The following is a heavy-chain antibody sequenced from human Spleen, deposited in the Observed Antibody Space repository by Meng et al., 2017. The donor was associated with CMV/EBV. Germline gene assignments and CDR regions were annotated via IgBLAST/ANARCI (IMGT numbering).Heavy chain of an antibody. CDR1: GCSFTTYC. V-gene: IGHV5-51*01. CDR2: IYPGDSDT. CDR3: ARRAGSLYYFDS. D-gene: IGHD3-3*01. J-gene: IGHJ4*02. Sequence: TASGCSFTTYCIGWVRQMPGKGLEWMGLIYPGDSDTRYSPSFEGQVTISADKSISTAYLQWSSLKASDTAVYYCARRAGSLYYFDSWGQGTLVTVSS.